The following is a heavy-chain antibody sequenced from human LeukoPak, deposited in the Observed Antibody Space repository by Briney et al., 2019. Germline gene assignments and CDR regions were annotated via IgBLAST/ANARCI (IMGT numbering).Heavy chain of an antibody. CDR3: TTGRGGGSWGGYYYYYYMDV. Sequence: GGSLRLSCAASGFTFSNAWMSWVRQAPGKGLEWVGRIKSKTDGGTTDYAAPVKGRFTISRDDSKNTLYLQMNSLKTEDTAVYYCTTGRGGGSWGGYYYYYYMDVWGKGTTVTVSS. CDR2: IKSKTDGGTT. V-gene: IGHV3-15*01. J-gene: IGHJ6*03. D-gene: IGHD2-15*01. CDR1: GFTFSNAW.